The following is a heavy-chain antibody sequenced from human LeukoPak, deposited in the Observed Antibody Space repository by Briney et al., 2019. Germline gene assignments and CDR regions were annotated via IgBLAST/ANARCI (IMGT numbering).Heavy chain of an antibody. J-gene: IGHJ4*02. CDR1: GYTFTSYG. Sequence: ASVKVSCKASGYTFTSYGISWVRQAPGQRLEWMGWISAYNGNVNYAQKLQGRVTMTTDTSTSTAHMELRSLRSDDTAVYYCARGGDSSSSPSPIDYWGQGTLVTVSS. V-gene: IGHV1-18*01. D-gene: IGHD6-6*01. CDR2: ISAYNGNV. CDR3: ARGGDSSSSPSPIDY.